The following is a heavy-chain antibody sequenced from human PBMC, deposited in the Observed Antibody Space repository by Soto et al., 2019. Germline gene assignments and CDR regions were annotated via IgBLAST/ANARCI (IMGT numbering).Heavy chain of an antibody. CDR2: IYYSGST. CDR1: GGSISSGGYY. D-gene: IGHD5-18*01. CDR3: AAFVNSYGPLDY. J-gene: IGHJ4*02. V-gene: IGHV4-31*03. Sequence: SETLYLTCTVSGGSISSGGYYWSWIRQHPGKGLEWIGYIYYSGSTYYNPSLKSRVTISVDRSKNQFSLKLSSVTAADTAVYYCAAFVNSYGPLDYWGQGTLVTVSS.